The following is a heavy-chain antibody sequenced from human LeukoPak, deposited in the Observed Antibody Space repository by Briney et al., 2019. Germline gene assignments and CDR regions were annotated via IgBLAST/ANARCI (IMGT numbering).Heavy chain of an antibody. CDR1: GYSFTNYW. CDR3: ARRVLDYGVETFDY. J-gene: IGHJ4*02. Sequence: GESLKISCKGSGYSFTNYWIHWVRQMPGKGLEWMGIIYPGDSDTTYNPSFQGQVTISADKSSSTAYLQWHNLRVSVTGMYYCARRVLDYGVETFDYWGQGTLVTVSS. V-gene: IGHV5-51*01. D-gene: IGHD4-17*01. CDR2: IYPGDSDT.